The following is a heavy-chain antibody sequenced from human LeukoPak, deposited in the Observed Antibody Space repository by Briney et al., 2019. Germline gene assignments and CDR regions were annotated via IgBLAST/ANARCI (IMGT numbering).Heavy chain of an antibody. J-gene: IGHJ4*02. CDR1: GFTFSSYS. Sequence: SGGSLRLSCAASGFTFSSYSMNWVRQAPGKGLEWVSSISSSSSYIYYADSVKGRFTISRDNAKDSLDLQMNSLRAEDTAVYYCARDSKGEYYYDSSGYFYYWGQGTLVTVSS. V-gene: IGHV3-21*01. D-gene: IGHD3-22*01. CDR2: ISSSSSYI. CDR3: ARDSKGEYYYDSSGYFYY.